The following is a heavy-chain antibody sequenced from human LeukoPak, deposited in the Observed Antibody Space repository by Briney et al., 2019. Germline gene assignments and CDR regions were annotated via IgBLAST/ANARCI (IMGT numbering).Heavy chain of an antibody. CDR3: AREEVGVAGTEVYYYYGMDV. Sequence: ASVKVSFKASGYTFTGYYMHWVRQAPGQGLEWMGWINPNSGGTNYAQKFQGRVTMTRDTSISTAYMELSRLRSDDTAVYYCAREEVGVAGTEVYYYYGMDVWGQGTTVTVSS. D-gene: IGHD6-19*01. CDR2: INPNSGGT. V-gene: IGHV1-2*02. J-gene: IGHJ6*02. CDR1: GYTFTGYY.